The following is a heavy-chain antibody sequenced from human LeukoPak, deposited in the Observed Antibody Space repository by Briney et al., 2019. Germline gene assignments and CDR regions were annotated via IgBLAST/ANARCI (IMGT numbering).Heavy chain of an antibody. J-gene: IGHJ5*02. D-gene: IGHD3-10*01. CDR3: ARQSHNPLWFGELYNWFDP. Sequence: ASVKASCKASGYTFTSYAMNWVRQAPGQGLEWMGWINTNTGNPTYAQGFTGRFVFSLDTSVSTAYLQISSLKAEDTAVYYCARQSHNPLWFGELYNWFDPWGQGTLVTVSS. V-gene: IGHV7-4-1*02. CDR1: GYTFTSYA. CDR2: INTNTGNP.